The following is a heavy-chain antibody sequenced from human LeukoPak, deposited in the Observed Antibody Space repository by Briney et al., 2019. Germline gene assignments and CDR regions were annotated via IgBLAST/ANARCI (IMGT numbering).Heavy chain of an antibody. J-gene: IGHJ3*02. V-gene: IGHV3-33*01. CDR1: GFTFSSYG. CDR2: IWYDGSKK. CDR3: ARDLSGGDYGGNSGGFDI. Sequence: GGSLRLSCVASGFTFSSYGIHWVRQAPGKGLEWVAVIWYDGSKKYYADSVKGRFTISRDNSKNTLYLQMYSLRDEDTAVYYCARDLSGGDYGGNSGGFDIWGQGTMVTVFS. D-gene: IGHD4-23*01.